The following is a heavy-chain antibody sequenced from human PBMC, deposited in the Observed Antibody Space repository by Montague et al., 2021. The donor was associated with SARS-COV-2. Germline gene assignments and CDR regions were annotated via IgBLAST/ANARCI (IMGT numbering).Heavy chain of an antibody. D-gene: IGHD3-3*01. J-gene: IGHJ6*02. CDR1: GFTFSSYS. V-gene: IGHV3-48*04. Sequence: SLRLSCAASGFTFSSYSMNWVRQAPGKGLEWVSYINSSSSTIYYADSVKGRFTISRDNAKNSLYLQMNSLRAEDTAVYYCARGNGGPNRRFLEWLSPYGMDVWGQGTTVTVSS. CDR2: INSSSSTI. CDR3: ARGNGGPNRRFLEWLSPYGMDV.